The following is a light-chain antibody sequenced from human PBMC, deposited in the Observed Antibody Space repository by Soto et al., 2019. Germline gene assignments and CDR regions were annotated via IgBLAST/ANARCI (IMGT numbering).Light chain of an antibody. V-gene: IGKV3-15*01. CDR3: QQLDYWPRIT. J-gene: IGKJ5*01. CDR1: QSFGTN. CDR2: GAS. Sequence: IVMTQSPGTLSVSPGERATLSCRASQSFGTNLAWYQQRPGQAPRLLVYGASTRASGIPPRFSGSGSGTDFTLTISSLQSEDFAVYYCQQLDYWPRITFGQGTRLEIK.